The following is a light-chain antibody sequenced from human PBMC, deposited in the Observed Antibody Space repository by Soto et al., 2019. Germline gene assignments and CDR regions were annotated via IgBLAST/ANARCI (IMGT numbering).Light chain of an antibody. J-gene: IGKJ1*01. Sequence: EIMMTQSPANVSVFPGERATLSCRASQSIDSDLAWYQQKPGHVPRLLIYGASTRATGVPARFSGSGSGTEFTLTIIRLQSEDCAVYYCQQYSHWRTFGPGTKVEIK. CDR2: GAS. CDR1: QSIDSD. V-gene: IGKV3-15*01. CDR3: QQYSHWRT.